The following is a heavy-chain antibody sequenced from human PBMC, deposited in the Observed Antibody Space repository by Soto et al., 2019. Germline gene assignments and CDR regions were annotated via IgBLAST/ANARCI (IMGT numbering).Heavy chain of an antibody. V-gene: IGHV3-21*01. J-gene: IGHJ6*02. CDR3: ARDQRSLRGYYYGMDV. CDR1: GFTFSSYS. Sequence: PGGSLRLSCAASGFTFSSYSMNWVRQAPGKGLEWVSSISSSSSYIYYADSVKGRFTISRDNAKNSLYLQMNSLRAEDTAVYYCARDQRSLRGYYYGMDVWGQGTTVTVSS. D-gene: IGHD3-16*01. CDR2: ISSSSSYI.